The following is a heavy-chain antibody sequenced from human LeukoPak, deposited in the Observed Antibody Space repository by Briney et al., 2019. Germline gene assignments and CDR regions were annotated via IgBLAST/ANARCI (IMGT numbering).Heavy chain of an antibody. J-gene: IGHJ3*02. Sequence: TGGSLRLSCAASGFTFSSYSMNWVRQAPGKGLEWVSSISSSSSYIYYADSVKGRFTISRDNAKNSLYLQMNSLRAEDTAVYYCARDGGGYGGNSHAFDIWGQGTMVTVSS. CDR1: GFTFSSYS. CDR2: ISSSSSYI. V-gene: IGHV3-21*01. CDR3: ARDGGGYGGNSHAFDI. D-gene: IGHD4-23*01.